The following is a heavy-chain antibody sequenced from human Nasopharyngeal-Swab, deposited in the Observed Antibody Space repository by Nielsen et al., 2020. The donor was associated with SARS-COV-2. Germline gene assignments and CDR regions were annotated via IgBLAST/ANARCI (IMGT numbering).Heavy chain of an antibody. CDR1: GFTFSSDW. V-gene: IGHV3-74*01. CDR2: INSDGSYT. J-gene: IGHJ4*02. CDR3: ARYDYGDYFDY. D-gene: IGHD4-17*01. Sequence: GESLKISCAASGFTFSSDWMHWVRQAPGKGLAWVSRINSDGSYTSYTDSVKGRFTLSRDNAKNTLYLQMNSLRAEDTAVYYCARYDYGDYFDYWGLGTLVTVSS.